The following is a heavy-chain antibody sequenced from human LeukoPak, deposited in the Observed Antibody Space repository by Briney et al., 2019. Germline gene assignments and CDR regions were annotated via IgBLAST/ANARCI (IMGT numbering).Heavy chain of an antibody. D-gene: IGHD2-2*01. Sequence: ASVKVSCKASGYTFTSYGISWVRQAPGQGLEWMGWISAYNGNTNYAQKLQGRVTMTRDTSISTAYMELSRLRSDDTAVYYCARGGPRIVVVPAAAYYMDVWGKGTTVTVSS. V-gene: IGHV1-18*01. CDR3: ARGGPRIVVVPAAAYYMDV. CDR1: GYTFTSYG. CDR2: ISAYNGNT. J-gene: IGHJ6*03.